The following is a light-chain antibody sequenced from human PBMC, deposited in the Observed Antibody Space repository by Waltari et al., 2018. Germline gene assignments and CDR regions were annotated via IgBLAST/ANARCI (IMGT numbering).Light chain of an antibody. J-gene: IGLJ2*01. CDR3: SSYTSSSTLL. CDR2: EVF. CDR1: NSDIGGYNF. Sequence: QSALTQPAAVSGSPGQSITITCTGTNSDIGGYNFVSWYQQHPGKAPRLMIYEVFNRPSGVSNRFSGPKSGSTASLTISGLQAEDEADYYCSSYTSSSTLLFGGGTKLAVL. V-gene: IGLV2-14*01.